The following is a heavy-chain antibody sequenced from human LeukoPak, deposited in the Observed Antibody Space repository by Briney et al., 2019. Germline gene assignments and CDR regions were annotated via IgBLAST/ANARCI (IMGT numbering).Heavy chain of an antibody. V-gene: IGHV3-48*01. CDR3: ARDSVKGSSLYDSSGYAPFDY. CDR2: ISRSSTTI. J-gene: IGHJ4*02. D-gene: IGHD3-22*01. CDR1: GFTFSSYS. Sequence: PGGSLRLSCAASGFTFSSYSMIWVRQAPGKGLEWVSYISRSSTTIYYADSVTGRFTISRDNAKNSLYLQMNSLRAEDTAVYYCARDSVKGSSLYDSSGYAPFDYWGQGTLVTVSS.